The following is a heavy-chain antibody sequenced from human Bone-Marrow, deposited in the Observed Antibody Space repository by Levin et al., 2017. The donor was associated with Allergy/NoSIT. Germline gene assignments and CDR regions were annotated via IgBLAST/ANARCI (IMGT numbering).Heavy chain of an antibody. V-gene: IGHV3-23*01. CDR1: GFTFSDYA. CDR2: ITGSGGSA. CDR3: AKYVSAIAVAGPFDY. Sequence: GGSLRLSCAASGFTFSDYAMTWVRQAPGTGLEWVSGITGSGGSAYYADSVKGRFTISRDNSKNTLFLQMNSLRAEDTAVYYCAKYVSAIAVAGPFDYWGQGTLVTVSS. J-gene: IGHJ4*02. D-gene: IGHD6-19*01.